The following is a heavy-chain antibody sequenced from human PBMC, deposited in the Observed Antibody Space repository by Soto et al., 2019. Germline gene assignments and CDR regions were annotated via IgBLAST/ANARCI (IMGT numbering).Heavy chain of an antibody. Sequence: GGSLRLSCTASGFTFQNYVMSWVREAPGKGLEWASAVGFANDNTYYADSVKGRFTVSRDNSENTLYLQMNSLRAEDTAVYYCVKGSADGRPYYFDYWGQGTQVTVSS. CDR1: GFTFQNYV. CDR3: VKGSADGRPYYFDY. D-gene: IGHD3-16*01. CDR2: VGFANDNT. J-gene: IGHJ4*02. V-gene: IGHV3-23*01.